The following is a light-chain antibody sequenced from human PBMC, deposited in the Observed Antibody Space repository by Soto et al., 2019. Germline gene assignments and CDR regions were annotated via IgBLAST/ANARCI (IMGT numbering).Light chain of an antibody. CDR3: SSYTVSAAPYV. J-gene: IGLJ1*01. V-gene: IGLV2-14*01. Sequence: LPHPASVAGSPGQSLTISCTGNSRDVDNGYVSVSWYQQHPGKAPKLILYEVTNRPSGVSSRFSGSKSGNTASLTISGLQAEDEADYYCSSYTVSAAPYVFGTGTKVTVL. CDR1: SRDVDNGYVS. CDR2: EVT.